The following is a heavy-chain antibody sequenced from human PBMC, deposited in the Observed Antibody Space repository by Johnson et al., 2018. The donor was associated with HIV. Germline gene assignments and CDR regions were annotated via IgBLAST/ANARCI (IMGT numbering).Heavy chain of an antibody. D-gene: IGHD2-21*01. Sequence: QMLLVESGGGLVQPGGSLRLSCAASGITVSSSYMSWVRQAPGKGLEWVAVISYDGSNKYYADSVEDRFTISRDNSKNTLYLQMNSLRAEDTAVYYCAVVALPMYWYDAFDIWGQGTMVTVSS. CDR2: ISYDGSNK. CDR3: AVVALPMYWYDAFDI. V-gene: IGHV3-30*03. CDR1: GITVSSSY. J-gene: IGHJ3*02.